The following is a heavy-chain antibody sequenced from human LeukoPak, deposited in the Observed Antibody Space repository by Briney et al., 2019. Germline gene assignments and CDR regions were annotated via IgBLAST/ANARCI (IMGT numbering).Heavy chain of an antibody. J-gene: IGHJ4*02. D-gene: IGHD6-19*01. V-gene: IGHV3-21*01. CDR1: GFTFSAHS. CDR2: ISSGSSYI. Sequence: GGSLRLSCAASGFTFSAHSMNWVRQAPGKGLEWVASISSGSSYIYYGGSVKGRFTVSRDNARNSVYLQMNSLRVEDTAVYYCVRRAVSGEEALDFDYWGQGTLVTVSS. CDR3: VRRAVSGEEALDFDY.